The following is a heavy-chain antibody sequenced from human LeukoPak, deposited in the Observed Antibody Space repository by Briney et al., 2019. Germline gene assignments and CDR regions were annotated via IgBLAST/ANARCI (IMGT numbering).Heavy chain of an antibody. CDR3: ATFCSGGDCYSFAP. D-gene: IGHD2-15*01. Sequence: PGGSLRLSCVASGFAFNNYAMTWVRQAPGKGLEWVSTIIGSGGNTDYADSVKGRFTISRDNSKDTLFLQMDSLRVEGTAVYYCATFCSGGDCYSFAPWGQGTLVTVSS. CDR1: GFAFNNYA. J-gene: IGHJ5*02. CDR2: IIGSGGNT. V-gene: IGHV3-23*01.